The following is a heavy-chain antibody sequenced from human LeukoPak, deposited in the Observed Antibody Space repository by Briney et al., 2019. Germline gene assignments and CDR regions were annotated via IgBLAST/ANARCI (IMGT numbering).Heavy chain of an antibody. V-gene: IGHV4-39*01. CDR1: GGSISSRSYY. J-gene: IGHJ6*03. CDR2: IYYSGST. CDR3: TRLVHYYYYYMYV. Sequence: SETLRLTCNVSGGSISSRSYYWGWIRQPPGKGLEWIGTIYYSGSTYYNPSLKSRVTISVDTSKNQFSLKVSSVTAADTAVYYCTRLVHYYYYYMYVWGKGTTVTVSS.